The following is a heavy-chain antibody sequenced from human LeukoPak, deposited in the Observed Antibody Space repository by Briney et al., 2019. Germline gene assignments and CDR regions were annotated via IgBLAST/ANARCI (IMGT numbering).Heavy chain of an antibody. J-gene: IGHJ3*02. CDR3: ARDSPSVYYRLGAFDI. CDR2: VSFSSTTI. Sequence: GGSLRLSCAASGFSFSTYSMNWVRQAPGKGLEWVSYVSFSSTTIYYADSVKGRFTISRDNAKNSLYLQMDSLRAEDTAMYYCARDSPSVYYRLGAFDIWGQGTMVTVSS. D-gene: IGHD3-10*01. V-gene: IGHV3-48*01. CDR1: GFSFSTYS.